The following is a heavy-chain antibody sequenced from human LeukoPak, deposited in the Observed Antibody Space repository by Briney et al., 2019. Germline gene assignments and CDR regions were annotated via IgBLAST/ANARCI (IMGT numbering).Heavy chain of an antibody. CDR1: PFTFTKYA. J-gene: IGHJ4*02. CDR2: ITGSGGNT. CDR3: AKWGDFDVLTGYYVPDF. Sequence: GGSLRLSCAPSPFTFTKYAMSWVRQAPGPGLECFSAITGSGGNTYYADTVKGRFTISRDNSKNTLYLQMNSLRDEDTAVYCCAKWGDFDVLTGYYVPDFWGQGTLVTVSS. V-gene: IGHV3-23*01. D-gene: IGHD3-9*01.